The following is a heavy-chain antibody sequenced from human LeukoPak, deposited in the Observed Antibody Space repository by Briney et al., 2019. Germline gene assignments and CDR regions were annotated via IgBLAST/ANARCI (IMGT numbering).Heavy chain of an antibody. J-gene: IGHJ4*02. CDR3: ARDLDSSGYWRNDY. Sequence: ASVKVSCKASGYTFTGYYMHWVRQAPGQGLEWMGWINPNSGGTDYAQKFQGRVTMTRDTSISTAYMELSRLRSDDTAVYYCARDLDSSGYWRNDYWGQGTLVTVSS. CDR1: GYTFTGYY. CDR2: INPNSGGT. V-gene: IGHV1-2*02. D-gene: IGHD3-22*01.